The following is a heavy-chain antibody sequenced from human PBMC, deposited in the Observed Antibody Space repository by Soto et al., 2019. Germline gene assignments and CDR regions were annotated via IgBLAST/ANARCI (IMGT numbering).Heavy chain of an antibody. D-gene: IGHD3-16*01. CDR1: GGSISSYY. CDR3: VRDRAFSYAYDL. Sequence: PSETLSLTCTVSGGSISSYYWSWIRQPPGKGLEWIGYIYYSGSTNYNPSLKSRVTISVDTSKNQFSLQLSSVTAADTALYFCVRDRAFSYAYDLWGQGTLVTVSS. V-gene: IGHV4-59*01. J-gene: IGHJ5*02. CDR2: IYYSGST.